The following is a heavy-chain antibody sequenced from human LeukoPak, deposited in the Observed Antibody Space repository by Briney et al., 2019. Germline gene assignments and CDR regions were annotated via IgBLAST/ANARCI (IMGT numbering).Heavy chain of an antibody. CDR1: GFTFNNCA. CDR2: IFSDGSKK. J-gene: IGHJ6*02. D-gene: IGHD5-24*01. V-gene: IGHV3-30*04. Sequence: PGGSLRLSCTASGFTFNNCAMHWVRQAPGKGLEWVALIFSDGSKKFYADSVRGRFTISRDNSENTLYLQMNSLRAEDTAVYYCGRDTAGDGYHDGVDGWGQGTTVTVSS. CDR3: GRDTAGDGYHDGVDG.